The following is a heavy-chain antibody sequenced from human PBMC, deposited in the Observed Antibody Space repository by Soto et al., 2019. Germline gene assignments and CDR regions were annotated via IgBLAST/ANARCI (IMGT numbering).Heavy chain of an antibody. CDR2: INGYNGNT. V-gene: IGHV1-18*01. J-gene: IGHJ6*02. CDR1: GYTFSTYG. Sequence: QVQLVQSGAEVKKPGASVKVSCKASGYTFSTYGIRWVRQAPGQGLEWMGWINGYNGNTNYAPKLQGRITMTTDTSTNTAYMYLRTLRSADTAVYYCCRMGDVPDYYYGMDVWGQGTTVTVSS. CDR3: CRMGDVPDYYYGMDV. D-gene: IGHD3-16*01.